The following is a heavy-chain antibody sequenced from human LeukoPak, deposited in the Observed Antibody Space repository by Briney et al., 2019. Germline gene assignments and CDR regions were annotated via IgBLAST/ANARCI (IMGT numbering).Heavy chain of an antibody. CDR3: AKDHRGRIVGATSRGYFQH. V-gene: IGHV3-30*18. CDR2: ISYDGSNK. Sequence: PGGSLRLSCAASGFTFSSYGMHWVRQAPGKGLEWVAVISYDGSNKYYADSVKGRFTISRDNSKNTPYLQMNSLRAEDTAVYYCAKDHRGRIVGATSRGYFQHWGQGTLVTVSS. CDR1: GFTFSSYG. D-gene: IGHD1-26*01. J-gene: IGHJ1*01.